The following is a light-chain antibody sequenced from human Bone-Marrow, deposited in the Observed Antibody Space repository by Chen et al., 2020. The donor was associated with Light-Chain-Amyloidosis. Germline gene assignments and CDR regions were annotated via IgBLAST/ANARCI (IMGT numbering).Light chain of an antibody. CDR1: RSNIGSNT. J-gene: IGLJ3*02. CDR2: SHT. CDR3: AAWDDSLNGWV. Sequence: QSLLTQPPSASGTPGQRVTISCSGSRSNIGSNTVNWYQQFPGTAPKVLIYSHTQRPSGVPDRFSGSKSGTSASRAISGLQSDDEADYYCAAWDDSLNGWVFGGGTKLTVL. V-gene: IGLV1-44*01.